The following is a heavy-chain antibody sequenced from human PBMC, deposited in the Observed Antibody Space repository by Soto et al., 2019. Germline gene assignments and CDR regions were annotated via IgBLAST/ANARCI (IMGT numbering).Heavy chain of an antibody. D-gene: IGHD3-22*01. J-gene: IGHJ4*02. CDR1: GGPISSGGYS. CDR3: AVDSSGYGPEFDY. Sequence: SETLSLTCAVSGGPISSGGYSWSWIRQPPGKGLEWIGYIYHSGSTYYNPSLKSRVTISVDRSKNQFSLKLSSVTAADTAVYYCAVDSSGYGPEFDYWGQGTLVTVSS. V-gene: IGHV4-30-2*01. CDR2: IYHSGST.